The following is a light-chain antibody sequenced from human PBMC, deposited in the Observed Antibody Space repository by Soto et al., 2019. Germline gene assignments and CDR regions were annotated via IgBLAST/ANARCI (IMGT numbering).Light chain of an antibody. J-gene: IGKJ4*01. CDR2: DAS. Sequence: EIVLTQSPATLSLSPGERATLSCRASQSVSSYLAWYQQKPGQAPSLLIYDASNRATGIPARFSGSGSGTDFTLTISSLEPEDFAVYYCQQRSHWPPLTFGGGTKVEIK. CDR1: QSVSSY. CDR3: QQRSHWPPLT. V-gene: IGKV3-11*01.